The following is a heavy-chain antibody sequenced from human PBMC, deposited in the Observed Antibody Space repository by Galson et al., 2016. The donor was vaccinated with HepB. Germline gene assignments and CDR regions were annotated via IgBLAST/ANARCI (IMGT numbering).Heavy chain of an antibody. CDR2: IIPIFNTT. J-gene: IGHJ4*02. Sequence: SVKVSCKASGGNFNNYVIYWVRQAPGQGLELMGRIIPIFNTTNYAQKFQGRVTITADESTSTAYLELSSLTSEDTAVYYCTQWPTRNGLDFWDQGTLVTVSS. V-gene: IGHV1-69*13. D-gene: IGHD6-19*01. CDR1: GGNFNNYV. CDR3: TQWPTRNGLDF.